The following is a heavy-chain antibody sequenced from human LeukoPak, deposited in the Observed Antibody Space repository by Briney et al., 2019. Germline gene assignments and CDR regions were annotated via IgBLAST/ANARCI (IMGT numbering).Heavy chain of an antibody. V-gene: IGHV3-73*01. CDR3: TRLLRFLEWPHFDY. CDR2: IRSKANSYAT. Sequence: GGSLRLSCAASGFTFSSYSMNWVRQASGKGLEWVGRIRSKANSYATAYAASVKGRFTISRDDSKNTAYLQMNSLKTEDTAVYYCTRLLRFLEWPHFDYWGQGTLVTVFS. CDR1: GFTFSSYS. D-gene: IGHD3-3*01. J-gene: IGHJ4*02.